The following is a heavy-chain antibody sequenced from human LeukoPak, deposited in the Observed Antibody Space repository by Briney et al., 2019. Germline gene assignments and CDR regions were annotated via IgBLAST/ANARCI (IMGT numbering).Heavy chain of an antibody. J-gene: IGHJ4*02. V-gene: IGHV5-51*01. CDR3: ARGDYSSSGYGY. CDR2: IHPGDSDT. Sequence: GESLKISCKGSGYSFTTYWVAWVRQMPGNGLEWMGIIHPGDSDTRYSPSFQGQVTFSADKSISTAYLQWTSLKASDTAMYYCARGDYSSSGYGYWGQGTLVTVSS. D-gene: IGHD6-13*01. CDR1: GYSFTTYW.